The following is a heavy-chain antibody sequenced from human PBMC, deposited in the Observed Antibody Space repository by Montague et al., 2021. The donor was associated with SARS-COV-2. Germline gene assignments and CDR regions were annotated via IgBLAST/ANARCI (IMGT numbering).Heavy chain of an antibody. CDR2: IDWDDDK. D-gene: IGHD3-9*01. V-gene: IGHV2-70*01. J-gene: IGHJ6*02. CDR1: GFSLSTSEMC. Sequence: PPLVKPTQTLTLTCTFSGFSLSTSEMCVSWIRQPPGKALEWLALIDWDDDKYYSTSLKTRLTISKDTSKNQVVLTMTNMDPVDTATYYCARISYDILTGYYYGMDVWGQGTTVTVSS. CDR3: ARISYDILTGYYYGMDV.